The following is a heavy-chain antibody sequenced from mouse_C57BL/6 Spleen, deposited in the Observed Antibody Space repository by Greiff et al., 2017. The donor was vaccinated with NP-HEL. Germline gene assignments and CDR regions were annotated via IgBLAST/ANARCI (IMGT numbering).Heavy chain of an antibody. Sequence: EVNLVESGGGLVQPGGSLSLSCAASGFTFTDYYMSWVRQPPGKALEWLGFIRNKANGYTTEYSASVKGRFTISRDNSQSILYLQMNALRAEDSATYYCARYDYGNYEDYWGQGTTLTVSS. V-gene: IGHV7-3*01. CDR2: IRNKANGYTT. J-gene: IGHJ2*01. CDR1: GFTFTDYY. CDR3: ARYDYGNYEDY. D-gene: IGHD2-1*01.